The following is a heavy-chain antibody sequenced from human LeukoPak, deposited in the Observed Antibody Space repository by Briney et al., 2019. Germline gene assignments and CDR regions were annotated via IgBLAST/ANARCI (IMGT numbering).Heavy chain of an antibody. CDR2: IYHSGST. Sequence: SQTLSLTCAVSGGSISSGGYSWSWIRQPPGKGLEWIGYIYHSGSTYYNPSLKSRVTISVDRSKNQFSLKLSSVTAADTAVYYCARADNSGPNWFDPWGQGTLVTVSS. D-gene: IGHD3-22*01. J-gene: IGHJ5*02. V-gene: IGHV4-30-2*01. CDR3: ARADNSGPNWFDP. CDR1: GGSISSGGYS.